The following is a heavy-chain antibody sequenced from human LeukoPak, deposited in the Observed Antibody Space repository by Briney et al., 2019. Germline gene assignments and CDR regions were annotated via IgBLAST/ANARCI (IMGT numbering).Heavy chain of an antibody. Sequence: GGSLRLSCAASGFTFDDYGMSWVRQAPGKGLEWVSGINWNGGSTGYADSVKGRFTISRDSAKNSLYLQMNSLRAEDTALYHCARSSHYDILTGYDYWGQGTLVTVSS. D-gene: IGHD3-9*01. CDR3: ARSSHYDILTGYDY. CDR2: INWNGGST. CDR1: GFTFDDYG. V-gene: IGHV3-20*01. J-gene: IGHJ4*02.